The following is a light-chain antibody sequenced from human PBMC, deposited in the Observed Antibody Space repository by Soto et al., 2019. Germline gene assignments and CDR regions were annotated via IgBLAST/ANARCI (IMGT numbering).Light chain of an antibody. V-gene: IGKV3-20*01. CDR3: QQYDSSPWT. CDR2: DTS. CDR1: QTVSSSY. J-gene: IGKJ1*01. Sequence: EIVLTQSPGTLSLSPGERATLSCRASQTVSSSYLAWYQQKPGQAPRLLVYDTSYRATGVPDRFSGSGSGTDFTLTISRLEPEDSAVYYCQQYDSSPWTFGQGTKVDIK.